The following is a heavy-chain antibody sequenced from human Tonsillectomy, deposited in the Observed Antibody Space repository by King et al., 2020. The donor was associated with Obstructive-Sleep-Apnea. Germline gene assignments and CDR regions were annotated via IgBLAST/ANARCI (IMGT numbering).Heavy chain of an antibody. CDR1: GFTFSSYA. CDR3: ARDGQWLVPSHYFDY. J-gene: IGHJ4*02. Sequence: VQLVESGGGVVQPGRSLRLSCAASGFTFSSYAMHWVRQSPGKGLEGGAVISYYGSNTYYSDSVKGRFPISRDKSKNTLYLQMNSLRAEDTAVYYWARDGQWLVPSHYFDYWGQGTLVTVSS. CDR2: ISYYGSNT. V-gene: IGHV3-30-3*01. D-gene: IGHD6-19*01.